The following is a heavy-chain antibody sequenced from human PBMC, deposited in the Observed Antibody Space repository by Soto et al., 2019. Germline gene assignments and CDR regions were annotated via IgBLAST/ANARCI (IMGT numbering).Heavy chain of an antibody. J-gene: IGHJ4*02. CDR3: ATVEWSWYYFDY. CDR2: FDPEDGET. D-gene: IGHD3-3*01. CDR1: GYTLTELS. Sequence: ASVKVSCKVSGYTLTELSMHWVRQAPGKGLEWMGGFDPEDGETIYAQKFQGRVTMTEDTSTDTAYMELSSLRSEDTAVYYCATVEWSWYYFDYWGQGPLVTVSS. V-gene: IGHV1-24*01.